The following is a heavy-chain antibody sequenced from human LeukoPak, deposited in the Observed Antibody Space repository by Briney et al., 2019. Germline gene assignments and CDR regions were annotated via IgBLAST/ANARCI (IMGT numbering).Heavy chain of an antibody. V-gene: IGHV3-21*05. Sequence: PGGSLRLSCAASGFSVDSYYMSWVRQAPGKGLEWVSCISSSGSYIYYADSVKGRFTISRDNAKNSLYLQMNSLRAEDTAVYYCANIVVVPAAPDAFDIWGQGTMVTVSS. CDR2: ISSSGSYI. CDR1: GFSVDSYY. D-gene: IGHD2-2*01. CDR3: ANIVVVPAAPDAFDI. J-gene: IGHJ3*02.